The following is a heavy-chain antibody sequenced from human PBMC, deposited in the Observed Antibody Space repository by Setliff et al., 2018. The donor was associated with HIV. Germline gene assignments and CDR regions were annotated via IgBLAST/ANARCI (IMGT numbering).Heavy chain of an antibody. CDR2: IGGSTGST. Sequence: GSLRLSCAASGFTFSSYWMHWVRQAPGKGLVWVSAIGGSTGSTYYADSVKGRFTISRDNSKNTLYLQMNSLRAEDTAVYYCAKDPRAAVATICDYWGQGTLVTVSS. CDR1: GFTFSSYW. CDR3: AKDPRAAVATICDY. J-gene: IGHJ4*02. D-gene: IGHD5-12*01. V-gene: IGHV3-23*01.